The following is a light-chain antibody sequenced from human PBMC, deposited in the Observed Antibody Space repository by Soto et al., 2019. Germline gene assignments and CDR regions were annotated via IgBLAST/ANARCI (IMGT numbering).Light chain of an antibody. CDR3: QQYNSYSEA. CDR1: QAVPNN. V-gene: IGKV1-9*01. CDR2: EES. J-gene: IGKJ1*01. Sequence: DIHLTQSPCFLSASVGDRVTITCRPSQAVPNNMAWYQQKPGKPPKLLIYEESTLHSGVPSRFSGRKSGTQFTLTIDSLQPEDFATYYCQQYNSYSEAFGQGTKVDI.